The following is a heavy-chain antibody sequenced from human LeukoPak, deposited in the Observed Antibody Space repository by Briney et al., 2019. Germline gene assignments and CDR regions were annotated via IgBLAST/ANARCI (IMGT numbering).Heavy chain of an antibody. CDR1: GGSISGYY. D-gene: IGHD3-22*01. CDR3: ARGVWGPTYYYDSSGPRGYYFDY. J-gene: IGHJ4*02. V-gene: IGHV4-59*01. CDR2: IYYSGST. Sequence: SETLSLTCTVSGGSISGYYWSWIRQPPGKGLEWIGYIYYSGSTSYNPSLKSRVTISVDTSKNQFSLKLSSVTAADTAVYYCARGVWGPTYYYDSSGPRGYYFDYWGQGTLVTVSS.